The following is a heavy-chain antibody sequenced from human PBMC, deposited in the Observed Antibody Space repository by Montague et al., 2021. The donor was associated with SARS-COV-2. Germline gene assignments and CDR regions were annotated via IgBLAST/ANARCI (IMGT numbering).Heavy chain of an antibody. CDR2: IDWDDDK. D-gene: IGHD3-10*01. J-gene: IGHJ3*02. V-gene: IGHV2-70*01. CDR1: GFSRSTSGMC. Sequence: PALVKPTKTLTQTCTFSGFSRSTSGMCVSWIRQPPGKALEWLALIDWDDDKYYSTSLKTRLTISKDTSKNQVVLTMTNMDPVDTATYYCARTWTFGELLYDAFDIWGQGTMVTVSS. CDR3: ARTWTFGELLYDAFDI.